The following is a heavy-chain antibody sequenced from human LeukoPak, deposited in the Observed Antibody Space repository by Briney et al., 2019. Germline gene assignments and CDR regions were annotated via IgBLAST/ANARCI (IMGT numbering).Heavy chain of an antibody. J-gene: IGHJ6*02. CDR1: GFTFSTYG. CDR3: ARAHRLTCSGGPCYTDDDYSYGLDV. Sequence: GGSLRLSCAASGFTFSTYGMHWVRQAPGKGLEWVAVIWSDGSNKYYVDSVKGRFTISRDNSKNTLSLQMNSLRVEDTAVYYCARAHRLTCSGGPCYTDDDYSYGLDVWGQGTTVSVSS. V-gene: IGHV3-33*01. CDR2: IWSDGSNK. D-gene: IGHD2-15*01.